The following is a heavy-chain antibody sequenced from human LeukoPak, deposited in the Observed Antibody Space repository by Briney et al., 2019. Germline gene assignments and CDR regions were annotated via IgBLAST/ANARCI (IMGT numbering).Heavy chain of an antibody. CDR3: ARWCGSGWYDY. Sequence: GGSLRLSCAASGFTFSAYSLNWVRQAPGRGLEWVSYISSGSPTIYYADSVKGRFTISRDNARSSLYLQMNTLRVEDTAVYYCARWCGSGWYDYWGQGVLVTVSS. J-gene: IGHJ4*02. D-gene: IGHD6-19*01. CDR2: ISSGSPTI. CDR1: GFTFSAYS. V-gene: IGHV3-48*01.